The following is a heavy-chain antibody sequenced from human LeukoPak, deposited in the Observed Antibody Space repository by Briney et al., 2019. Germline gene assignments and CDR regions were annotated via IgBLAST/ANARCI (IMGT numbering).Heavy chain of an antibody. Sequence: PSETLSLTCTVSGGSTSSYYWSWIRQPPGKGLEWIGYMYYSGSTKYNPSLKSRVTISEDTSNNQFSLRLNSVTAADTAVYYCARWGGYNYAFDIWGQGTMVTVSS. CDR1: GGSTSSYY. CDR3: ARWGGYNYAFDI. V-gene: IGHV4-59*01. J-gene: IGHJ3*02. D-gene: IGHD5-12*01. CDR2: MYYSGST.